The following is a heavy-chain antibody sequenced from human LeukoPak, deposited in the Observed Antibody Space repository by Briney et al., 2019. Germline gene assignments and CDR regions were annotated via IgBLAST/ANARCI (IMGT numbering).Heavy chain of an antibody. CDR2: INPNSGGT. CDR3: ARESSSGYYNDAFDI. J-gene: IGHJ3*02. CDR1: GYTFTGYY. V-gene: IGHV1-2*02. Sequence: ASVKVSCKASGYTFTGYYMHWVRQAPGQGLEWMGWINPNSGGTNYARKFQGRVTMTRDTSISTAYMELSRLRSDDTAVYYCARESSSGYYNDAFDIWGQGTMVTVSS. D-gene: IGHD3-22*01.